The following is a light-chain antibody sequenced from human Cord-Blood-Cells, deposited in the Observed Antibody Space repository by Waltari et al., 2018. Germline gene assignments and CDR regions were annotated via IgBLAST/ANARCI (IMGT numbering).Light chain of an antibody. J-gene: IGKJ1*01. CDR2: AAS. CDR3: QQSYSTPWT. CDR1: QSISSY. Sequence: DIQMTQSPSSLSASVGDSVTITCRASQSISSYLNWYQQKPGKAPKLLIYAASSLQSGVPSRFSGSGSGTDFTLTISSLQPEDCSTYYCQQSYSTPWTFGQGTTVEIK. V-gene: IGKV1-39*01.